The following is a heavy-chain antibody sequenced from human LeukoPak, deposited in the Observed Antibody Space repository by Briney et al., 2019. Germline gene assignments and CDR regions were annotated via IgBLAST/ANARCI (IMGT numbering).Heavy chain of an antibody. D-gene: IGHD3-10*01. V-gene: IGHV3-48*03. Sequence: EGSLRLSCAASGFTFSSYEKNWVRQAPGKGLEWVSYISSSGSTIYYADSVKGRFTISRDNAKNSLYLQMNGLRAEDTAVYYCERDIASMVRGVIKSYYYYYYMDVWGKGTTVTVSS. CDR1: GFTFSSYE. J-gene: IGHJ6*03. CDR3: ERDIASMVRGVIKSYYYYYYMDV. CDR2: ISSSGSTI.